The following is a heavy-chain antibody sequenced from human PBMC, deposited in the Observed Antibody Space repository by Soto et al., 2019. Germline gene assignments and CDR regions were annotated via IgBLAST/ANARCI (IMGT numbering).Heavy chain of an antibody. D-gene: IGHD7-27*01. CDR3: AKDPRVPSNGVTPGGDP. Sequence: GGSLRLSCAASGFTFSSYAMNWVRQAPGKGLEWVSGISGSGVSTYYADSVKGRFTISRDNSKNALYLQMNSLRAEDTAVYYCAKDPRVPSNGVTPGGDPWGQGTLVTVSS. J-gene: IGHJ5*02. CDR1: GFTFSSYA. V-gene: IGHV3-23*01. CDR2: ISGSGVST.